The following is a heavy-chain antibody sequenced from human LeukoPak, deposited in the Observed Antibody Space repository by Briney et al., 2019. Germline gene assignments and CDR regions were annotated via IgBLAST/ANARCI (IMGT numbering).Heavy chain of an antibody. CDR3: ARQAY. V-gene: IGHV4-34*01. Sequence: SETLSLTCAVYGGSFSGYYWSWIRQPPGKGLEWIGEINHSGSTNYNPSLKSRVTISVDTSKNQFSLKLSSVTAADTAVHYCARQAYWGQGTLVTVSS. J-gene: IGHJ4*02. CDR1: GGSFSGYY. CDR2: INHSGST.